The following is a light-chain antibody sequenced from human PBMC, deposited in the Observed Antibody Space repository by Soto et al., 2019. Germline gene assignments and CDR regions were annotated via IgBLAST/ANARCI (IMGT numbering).Light chain of an antibody. CDR1: SSDVGSDNL. V-gene: IGLV2-23*01. J-gene: IGLJ2*01. Sequence: QSALTQPASVSGSPGQSITISCTGTSSDVGSDNLVSWYQQHPGKAPKLMIYEGSKRPSGVSNRFSGSKSGNTASLTISGLEAEDESDYYCCSYAGSSPVFGGGTKLTVL. CDR3: CSYAGSSPV. CDR2: EGS.